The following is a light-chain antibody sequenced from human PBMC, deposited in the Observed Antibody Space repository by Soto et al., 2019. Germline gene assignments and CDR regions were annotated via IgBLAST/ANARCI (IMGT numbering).Light chain of an antibody. J-gene: IGLJ1*01. Sequence: QSVLTQPPSVSGAPGQRVTISCTGSSSNIGAGYDVHWYQQLPGTAPKLLMYANKNRPSGVPDRFSGSKSGTSASLAITGLQAEDEADYYCQSYDSSLRGSVFGTGNKVTVL. V-gene: IGLV1-40*01. CDR1: SSNIGAGYD. CDR2: ANK. CDR3: QSYDSSLRGSV.